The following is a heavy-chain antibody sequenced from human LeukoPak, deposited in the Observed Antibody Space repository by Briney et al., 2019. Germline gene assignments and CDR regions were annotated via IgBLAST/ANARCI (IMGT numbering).Heavy chain of an antibody. Sequence: GGSLRLSCVASGGGFSGYGMHWVRQAPGKGLEWVAVIWFDGNKKFYGDSVNGRFTISRDNSQNTLYLQMSRPGPEDTAVYYCAKDDGTYRNFNFWGHGTMLTVSS. J-gene: IGHJ3*01. CDR1: GGGFSGYG. V-gene: IGHV3-33*03. CDR3: AKDDGTYRNFNF. CDR2: IWFDGNKK. D-gene: IGHD1-26*01.